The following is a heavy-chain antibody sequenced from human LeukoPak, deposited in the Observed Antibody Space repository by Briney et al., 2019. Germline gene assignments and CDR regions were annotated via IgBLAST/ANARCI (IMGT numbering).Heavy chain of an antibody. D-gene: IGHD3-22*01. Sequence: GGSLRLSCAASGFTFSSYWMSWVRQAPGKGLEWVANIKQEGSEKYYVDSGKGRFTISRDNAKNSLYLQMNSLRAEDTAVYYCARKVGDSSGYYYADNWFDPWGQGTLVTVSS. J-gene: IGHJ5*02. CDR2: IKQEGSEK. CDR1: GFTFSSYW. V-gene: IGHV3-7*01. CDR3: ARKVGDSSGYYYADNWFDP.